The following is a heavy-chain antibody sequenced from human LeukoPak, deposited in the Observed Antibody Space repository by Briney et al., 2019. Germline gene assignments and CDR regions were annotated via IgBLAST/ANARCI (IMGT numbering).Heavy chain of an antibody. Sequence: GGSLRLSCAASGFTFSSYDMHWVRQAPGKGLEWVSAIGTAGDTYYPGSVKGQFTISRENAKNSLYLQMNSLRAGDTAVYYCARGVPAYCGGDCYSDAFDIWGQGTMVTVSS. J-gene: IGHJ3*02. CDR1: GFTFSSYD. D-gene: IGHD2-21*02. CDR3: ARGVPAYCGGDCYSDAFDI. V-gene: IGHV3-13*01. CDR2: IGTAGDT.